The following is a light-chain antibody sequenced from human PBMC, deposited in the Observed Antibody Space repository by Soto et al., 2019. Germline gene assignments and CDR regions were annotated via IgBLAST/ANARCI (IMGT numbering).Light chain of an antibody. CDR3: QVWDSSSDHRYV. CDR1: NIGSKS. Sequence: SYELTQPPSVSVAPGQTARITCGGNNIGSKSVHWYQQKPGQAPVLVVYDDSDRPSGIPERFSGSNSGNTATLTISGVEAGDEADYYCQVWDSSSDHRYVFGTGTKLTVL. J-gene: IGLJ1*01. V-gene: IGLV3-21*02. CDR2: DDS.